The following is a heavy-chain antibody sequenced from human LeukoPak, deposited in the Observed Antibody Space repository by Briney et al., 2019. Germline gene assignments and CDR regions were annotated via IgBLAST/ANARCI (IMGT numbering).Heavy chain of an antibody. CDR2: INWSGGST. Sequence: GGSLRLSCAASGFTFDDYGMSWVRQAPGKGLEWVSGINWSGGSTGYADSVKGRFTISRDNAKNSLYLQMNSLRAEDTALYYCARSPIAVASFDYWGQGTLVTVSS. CDR1: GFTFDDYG. V-gene: IGHV3-20*04. D-gene: IGHD6-19*01. J-gene: IGHJ4*02. CDR3: ARSPIAVASFDY.